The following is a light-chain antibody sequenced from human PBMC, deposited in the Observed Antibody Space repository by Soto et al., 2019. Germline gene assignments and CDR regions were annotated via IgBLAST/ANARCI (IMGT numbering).Light chain of an antibody. CDR3: SSFTSTSPLAL. V-gene: IGLV2-14*03. CDR1: SSDIGGYDF. CDR2: GVT. Sequence: QSVLTQSASVSGSPGQSITISCTGTSSDIGGYDFVSWYQQYPGKAPQLLIYGVTYRSSGVSHRFSGSKSGNTASLTISGLQTEDEADYYXSSFTSTSPLALFGPGTKVTVL. J-gene: IGLJ1*01.